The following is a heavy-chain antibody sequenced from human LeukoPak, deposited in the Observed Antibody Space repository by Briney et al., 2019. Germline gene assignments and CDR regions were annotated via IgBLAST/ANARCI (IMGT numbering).Heavy chain of an antibody. CDR1: GYTFTSYY. CDR3: ARDVREYYGSGSYYYYYGMDV. V-gene: IGHV1-46*01. J-gene: IGHJ6*04. Sequence: ASVKVSCRASGYTFTSYYMHWVRQAPGQGLEWMGIINPSGGSTSYAQKFQGRVTMTRDTSTSTVYMELSSLRSEDTAVYYCARDVREYYGSGSYYYYYGMDVWGKGTTVTVSS. CDR2: INPSGGST. D-gene: IGHD3-10*01.